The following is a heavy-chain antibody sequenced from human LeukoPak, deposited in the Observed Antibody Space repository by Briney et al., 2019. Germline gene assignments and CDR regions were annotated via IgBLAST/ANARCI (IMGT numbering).Heavy chain of an antibody. J-gene: IGHJ4*02. CDR1: GYTFTGYY. CDR2: INANTGGT. V-gene: IGHV1-2*02. Sequence: GASVKVSCKASGYTFTGYYMNWVRQAPGQELQWMGWINANTGGTNYAQEFQGRVTMTSDTSMSTAYMELTSLTSDDTAVYYCARKSAVRRTSEFDYWGQGTLVTVSS. D-gene: IGHD2-2*01. CDR3: ARKSAVRRTSEFDY.